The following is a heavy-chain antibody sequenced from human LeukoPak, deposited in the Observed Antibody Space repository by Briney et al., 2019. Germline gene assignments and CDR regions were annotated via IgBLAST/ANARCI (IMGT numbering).Heavy chain of an antibody. V-gene: IGHV4-34*01. CDR3: ARARYSYGFDY. CDR2: INHSGST. J-gene: IGHJ4*02. CDR1: GGSFSGYY. D-gene: IGHD5-18*01. Sequence: SETLSLTCAVYGGSFSGYYWSWIHQPPGKGLEWIGEINHSGSTNYNPSLKSRVTISVDTSKNQFSLKLSSVTAADTAVYYCARARYSYGFDYWGQGTLVTVSS.